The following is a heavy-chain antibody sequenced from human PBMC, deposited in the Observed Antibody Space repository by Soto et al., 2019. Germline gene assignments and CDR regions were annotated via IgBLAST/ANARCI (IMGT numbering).Heavy chain of an antibody. Sequence: QVKLVKSGAEVRKPGASVKVSCKASGYTFFNYGITWVRQAPGQGLEWMGWVSGYNGHTNYAQKFEGRVTMTRDISTTTAYMELRNLRSVDTAVYYCARLVGPTSSDNWFDPWGQGTLVTVSS. D-gene: IGHD1-26*01. V-gene: IGHV1-18*01. CDR1: GYTFFNYG. CDR2: VSGYNGHT. CDR3: ARLVGPTSSDNWFDP. J-gene: IGHJ5*02.